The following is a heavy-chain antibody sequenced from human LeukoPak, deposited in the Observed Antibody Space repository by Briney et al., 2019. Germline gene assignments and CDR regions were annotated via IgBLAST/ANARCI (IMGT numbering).Heavy chain of an antibody. CDR3: ARIRGGDPRLNYFDY. D-gene: IGHD4-17*01. CDR2: IYPGDSDT. Sequence: GESLKISCKGSGYSFTSYWIGWVRQMPGKGLEWMGIIYPGDSDTRYSPSFQGQVTISADRSISTAYLQWSSLKASDTAMYYCARIRGGDPRLNYFDYWGQGTLVTVSS. V-gene: IGHV5-51*01. CDR1: GYSFTSYW. J-gene: IGHJ4*02.